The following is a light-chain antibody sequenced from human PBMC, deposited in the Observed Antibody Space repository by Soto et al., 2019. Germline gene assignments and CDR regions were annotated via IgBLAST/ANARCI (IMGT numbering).Light chain of an antibody. CDR2: GAS. J-gene: IGKJ1*01. CDR1: QPIGTF. V-gene: IGKV1-39*01. Sequence: DIQMTQSPSSLSASVGDRVSVTCRASQPIGTFLHWYQQKPGRAPNLLIHGASTLQTGVLSRFSGSGSGSDFTLTISSLQPDDFGTYFCQQSYNSPRTFGQGTKVDIK. CDR3: QQSYNSPRT.